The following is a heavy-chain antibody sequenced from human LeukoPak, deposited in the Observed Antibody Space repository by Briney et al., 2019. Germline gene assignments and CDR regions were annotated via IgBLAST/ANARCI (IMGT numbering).Heavy chain of an antibody. CDR3: ARGPNYGSGSLNWFDP. CDR2: IYHSGST. D-gene: IGHD3-10*01. Sequence: SGTLSLTCAVSGGSISSSNWWSWVRQPPGKGLEWIGEIYHSGSTNYNPSLKSRVTISVDKSKNQFSLKLSSVTAADTAVYYCARGPNYGSGSLNWFDPWGQGTLVIVSS. CDR1: GGSISSSNW. J-gene: IGHJ5*02. V-gene: IGHV4-4*02.